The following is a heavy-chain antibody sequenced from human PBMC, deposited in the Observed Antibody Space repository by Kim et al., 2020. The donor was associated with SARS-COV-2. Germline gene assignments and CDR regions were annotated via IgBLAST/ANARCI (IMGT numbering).Heavy chain of an antibody. J-gene: IGHJ4*02. D-gene: IGHD3-10*01. Sequence: SQTLSLTCAISGDTVSSNSAAWNWIRQSPSRGLERLGRTYYRSKWYNDYAVSVKSRITINPGTSKNQYSLQLNSVTPEDTAVYYCARAGVWFGELLVWGQGTLVTVSS. CDR1: GDTVSSNSAA. CDR2: TYYRSKWYN. V-gene: IGHV6-1*01. CDR3: ARAGVWFGELLV.